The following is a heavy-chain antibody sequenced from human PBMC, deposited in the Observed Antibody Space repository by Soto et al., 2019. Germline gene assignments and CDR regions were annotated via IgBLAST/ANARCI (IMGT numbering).Heavy chain of an antibody. V-gene: IGHV4-34*01. CDR3: AGSNTVSSPDAFDL. D-gene: IGHD3-10*01. CDR1: GGSFNGYY. Sequence: SDNLSLTCAVYGGSFNGYYWSWISQPPGKGLEWIGEINHSGSTNYNPSLKSRVTISVDTSKNQFSLKLNSVTAVDTAVYYCAGSNTVSSPDAFDLWGQGTLVT. J-gene: IGHJ3*01. CDR2: INHSGST.